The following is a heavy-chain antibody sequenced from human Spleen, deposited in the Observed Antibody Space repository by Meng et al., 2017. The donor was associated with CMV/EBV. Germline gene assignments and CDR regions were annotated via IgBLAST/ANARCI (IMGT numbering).Heavy chain of an antibody. Sequence: ESLKISCAASGFTFSAYHMSWIRQAPGKGLEWIGSMYYSGSTYYNPSLKSRVTISVDTSKNQFSLKLSSVTAADTAVYYCARDNRPMEDNWFDPWGQGTLVTVSS. D-gene: IGHD2/OR15-2a*01. CDR3: ARDNRPMEDNWFDP. V-gene: IGHV4-59*12. CDR1: GFTFSAYH. J-gene: IGHJ5*02. CDR2: MYYSGST.